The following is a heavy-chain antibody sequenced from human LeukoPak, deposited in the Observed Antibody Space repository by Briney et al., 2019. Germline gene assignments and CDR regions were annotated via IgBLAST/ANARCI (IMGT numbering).Heavy chain of an antibody. CDR3: AKGTRGWYYYGMDV. CDR2: VSGRSGST. CDR1: GFTFSSYA. J-gene: IGHJ6*02. D-gene: IGHD6-19*01. V-gene: IGHV3-23*01. Sequence: GGSLRLSCAASGFTFSSYAMHWVRQAPGKGLEWVSAVSGRSGSTYYADSVKGRFTISRDNSKNTLYLQMNSLRAEDTAVYYCAKGTRGWYYYGMDVWGQGTTVTVSS.